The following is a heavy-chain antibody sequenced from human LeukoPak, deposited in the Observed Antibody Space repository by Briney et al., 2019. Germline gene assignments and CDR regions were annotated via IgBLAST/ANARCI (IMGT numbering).Heavy chain of an antibody. J-gene: IGHJ4*02. CDR1: GFTFSSYW. CDR3: ARDNLQLERQNEIDY. V-gene: IGHV3-7*01. CDR2: IKQDGSEK. D-gene: IGHD1-1*01. Sequence: PGGSLRLSCAASGFTFSSYWMSWVRQAPGKGLEWVANIKQDGSEKYYVDSVKGRFTISRDNAKNSLYLQMNSLRAEDTAVYYCARDNLQLERQNEIDYWGQGTLVTVSS.